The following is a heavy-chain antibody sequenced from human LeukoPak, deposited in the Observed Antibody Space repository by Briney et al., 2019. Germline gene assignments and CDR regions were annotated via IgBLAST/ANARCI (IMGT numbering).Heavy chain of an antibody. CDR2: ISGSGGST. CDR3: AKAGTLLWFGELFGPLYYYMDV. V-gene: IGHV3-23*01. J-gene: IGHJ6*03. Sequence: GGSLRLSCAASGFTFSSYAMSWVRQAPGKGLEWVSAISGSGGSTYYADSVKGRFTISRDNSKNTLYLQMNSLRAEDTAVYYCAKAGTLLWFGELFGPLYYYMDVWGKGTTVTISS. D-gene: IGHD3-10*01. CDR1: GFTFSSYA.